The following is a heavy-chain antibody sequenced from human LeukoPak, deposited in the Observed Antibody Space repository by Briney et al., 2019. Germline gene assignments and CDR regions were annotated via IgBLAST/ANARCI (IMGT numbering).Heavy chain of an antibody. D-gene: IGHD6-19*01. J-gene: IGHJ4*02. Sequence: PGGSLRLSCAASGFTFSSYGMHWVRQAPGKGLEWVAFIRYDGSNKYYADSVKGRFTISRDNSKNTLYLQMNSLRAEDTAVYYCARRGYSSGWYPSYFDYWGQGTLVTVSS. CDR1: GFTFSSYG. CDR2: IRYDGSNK. CDR3: ARRGYSSGWYPSYFDY. V-gene: IGHV3-30*02.